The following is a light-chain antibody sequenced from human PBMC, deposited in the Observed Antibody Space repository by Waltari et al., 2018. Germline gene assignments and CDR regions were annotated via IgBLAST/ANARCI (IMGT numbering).Light chain of an antibody. Sequence: AIRITQSLSSLSASTEDRVNITCRASQGISSYLAWYQQKPRKATKVLIYAASTLQTGVPSRFSGTGSGTDFTLTISCLQSEDFAVYYCQQYHTNPATFGQGTKVEIK. CDR2: AAS. J-gene: IGKJ1*01. CDR3: QQYHTNPAT. V-gene: IGKV1-8*01. CDR1: QGISSY.